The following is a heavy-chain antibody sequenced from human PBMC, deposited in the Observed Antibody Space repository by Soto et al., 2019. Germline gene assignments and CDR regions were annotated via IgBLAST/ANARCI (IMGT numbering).Heavy chain of an antibody. D-gene: IGHD3-22*01. V-gene: IGHV1-3*01. J-gene: IGHJ4*02. CDR1: GYTFTSYA. Sequence: GASVKVSCKASGYTFTSYAMHWVRQAPGQRLELMGWINAGNGNTKYSQKFQGRVTITRDTSASTAYMALSSLRSEDTAVYYCASCGRSSGYYYYVYWGQGTLVTVYS. CDR3: ASCGRSSGYYYYVY. CDR2: INAGNGNT.